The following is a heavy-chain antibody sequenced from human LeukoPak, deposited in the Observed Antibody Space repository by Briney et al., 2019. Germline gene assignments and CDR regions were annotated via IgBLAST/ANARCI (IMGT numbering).Heavy chain of an antibody. Sequence: ASVKVSCKASGYTFTSYYMHWVRQAPGQGLEWMGIINPSGGSTSYAQKFQGRVTMTRDTSTSTVYMELSSLRSEDTAVYYCAREVLEMATTREYAFDIWGQGTMVTVSS. CDR1: GYTFTSYY. CDR2: INPSGGST. D-gene: IGHD5-24*01. CDR3: AREVLEMATTREYAFDI. V-gene: IGHV1-46*01. J-gene: IGHJ3*02.